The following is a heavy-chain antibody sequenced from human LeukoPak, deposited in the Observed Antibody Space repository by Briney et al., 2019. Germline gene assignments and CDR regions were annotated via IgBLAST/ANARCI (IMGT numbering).Heavy chain of an antibody. CDR3: ARDGTPNYSSGWVYMDV. CDR2: INHSGST. Sequence: SETLSLTCAVYGGSFSGYYWSWIRQPPGKGLEWIGEINHSGSTNYNPSLKSRVTISVDTSKNQFSLKLSSVTAADTAVYYCARDGTPNYSSGWVYMDVWGEGTTVTISS. D-gene: IGHD6-25*01. J-gene: IGHJ6*03. CDR1: GGSFSGYY. V-gene: IGHV4-34*01.